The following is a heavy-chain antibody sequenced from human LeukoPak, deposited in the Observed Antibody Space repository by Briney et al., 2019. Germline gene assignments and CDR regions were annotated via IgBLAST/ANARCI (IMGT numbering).Heavy chain of an antibody. CDR2: INSNGVV. Sequence: SETLSLTCTISGDSIGFYFWSWIRQPAGKGLEWIGRINSNGVVKYNPSLKSRVTMSVDTSTNQFSLNLRSVTAADSSVYYCVRDELRTTYRFYWDPWGQGTMVTVSS. CDR1: GDSIGFYF. V-gene: IGHV4-4*07. J-gene: IGHJ3*01. D-gene: IGHD3-16*02. CDR3: VRDELRTTYRFYWDP.